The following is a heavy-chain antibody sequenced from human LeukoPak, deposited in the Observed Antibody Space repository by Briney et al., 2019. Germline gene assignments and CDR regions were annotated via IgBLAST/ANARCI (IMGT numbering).Heavy chain of an antibody. D-gene: IGHD6-13*01. V-gene: IGHV3-23*01. CDR1: GFTFSSYA. CDR3: ARDSSIAAGPLEYFQH. CDR2: ISGSGGST. J-gene: IGHJ1*01. Sequence: GGSLRLSCAVSGFTFSSYAMSWVRQAPGKGLEWVSAISGSGGSTYYADSVKGRFTISRDNSKNTLYLQMNSLRAEDTAVYYCARDSSIAAGPLEYFQHWGQGTLVTVSS.